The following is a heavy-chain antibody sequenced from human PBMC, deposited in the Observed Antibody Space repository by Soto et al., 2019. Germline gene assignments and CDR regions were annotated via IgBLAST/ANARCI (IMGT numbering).Heavy chain of an antibody. J-gene: IGHJ6*02. D-gene: IGHD3-10*01. CDR2: VSPPFRTS. V-gene: IGHV1-69*01. Sequence: QVQLVQSGAEVKKPGSSVKVSCKTSGVSFNNNGIGWVRQAPGHGLEWMGGVSPPFRTSNYARKFQGRISITADASTGTVNMELSSLTSEDTAQYYCARVLYYGSGSYSPYGMDAWGQWTTVTVSS. CDR3: ARVLYYGSGSYSPYGMDA. CDR1: GVSFNNNG.